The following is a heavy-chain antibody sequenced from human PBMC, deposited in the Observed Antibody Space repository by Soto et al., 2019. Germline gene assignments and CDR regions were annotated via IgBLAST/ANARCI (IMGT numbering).Heavy chain of an antibody. J-gene: IGHJ6*02. D-gene: IGHD1-26*01. CDR3: ARGGGSGSSFVGYYYYTLDV. V-gene: IGHV3-33*01. CDR2: IWYDGSNK. Sequence: GGSLRLSCTASGFTFSTYGMHWVRQAPGKGLEWVTVIWYDGSNKYYADSVKGRFTISRDNSKNTLYLQMNSLRADDTAVYYCARGGGSGSSFVGYYYYTLDVWGQGTTVTVSS. CDR1: GFTFSTYG.